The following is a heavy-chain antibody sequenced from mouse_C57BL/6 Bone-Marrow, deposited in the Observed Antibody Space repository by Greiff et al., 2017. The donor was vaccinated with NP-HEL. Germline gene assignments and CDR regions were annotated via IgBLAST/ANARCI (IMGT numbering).Heavy chain of an antibody. V-gene: IGHV1-55*01. D-gene: IGHD1-1*01. J-gene: IGHJ3*01. CDR1: GYTFTSYW. Sequence: QVQLQQPGAELVKPGASVKMSCKASGYTFTSYWINWVKQRPGQGLEWIGEIYPGSGSTNYNEKFKSKATLTVDKSSSTAYMQLSSLTSEDSAVYYCARAVWNCRYSYWGKGTLVTAAA. CDR2: IYPGSGST. CDR3: ARAVWNCRYSY.